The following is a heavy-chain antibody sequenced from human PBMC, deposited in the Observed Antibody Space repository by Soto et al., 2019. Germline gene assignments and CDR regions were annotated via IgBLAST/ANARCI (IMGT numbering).Heavy chain of an antibody. Sequence: PSETLSLTCTVSGGSITSNSYYWGWIRQPPGKGLEWIGSLFYTGSTYYNPSLKSRVTISVDTSKNQFSLKLSSVTAADTALYYCARHDPYYFESGGSLDYWGQGTLVTVSS. J-gene: IGHJ4*02. D-gene: IGHD3-22*01. CDR2: LFYTGST. CDR1: GGSITSNSYY. CDR3: ARHDPYYFESGGSLDY. V-gene: IGHV4-39*01.